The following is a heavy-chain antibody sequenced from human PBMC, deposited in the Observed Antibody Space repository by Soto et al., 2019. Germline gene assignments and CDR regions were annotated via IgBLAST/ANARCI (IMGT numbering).Heavy chain of an antibody. D-gene: IGHD6-6*01. V-gene: IGHV3-23*01. CDR1: GFTFSNYA. J-gene: IGHJ4*02. CDR2: VNNGGGGT. Sequence: EVLLLDSGGGLVQHGGSLRLSCAASGFTFSNYAMTWVRQAPGKGPEWISTVNNGGGGTYYADSVKGRFTISRDNSKNTLYLQVSSLRAEDTTVYYCAKERLVRGIDYWGQGILVTVSS. CDR3: AKERLVRGIDY.